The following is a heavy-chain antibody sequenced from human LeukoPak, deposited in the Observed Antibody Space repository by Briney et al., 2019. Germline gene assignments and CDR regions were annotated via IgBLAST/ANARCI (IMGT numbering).Heavy chain of an antibody. CDR3: ARGTPPSVGDGYNIDY. V-gene: IGHV1-8*01. CDR1: GYTFTSYD. CDR2: MNPNSGNT. J-gene: IGHJ4*02. Sequence: ASVKVSCKASGYTFTSYDINWVRPAPGQGLEGMGWMNPNSGNTGYVQKFQGRVTMTKYTSISTAYMELSSLRSEDTAVYYCARGTPPSVGDGYNIDYWGQGTLVTVSS. D-gene: IGHD5-24*01.